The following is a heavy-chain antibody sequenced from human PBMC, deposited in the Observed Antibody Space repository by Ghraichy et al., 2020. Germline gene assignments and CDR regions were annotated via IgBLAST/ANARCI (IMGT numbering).Heavy chain of an antibody. V-gene: IGHV3-48*03. CDR3: ARGGNFHHFDY. Sequence: GGSLRLSCAASGFDFSSYGMNWVRQAPGNGLEWISHISSSGISIFYADAVKGRFTISRDNAKNSLYLQMASLRVEDAAVYYCARGGNFHHFDYWGQGTMVTVSS. CDR2: ISSSGISI. D-gene: IGHD4-23*01. J-gene: IGHJ4*02. CDR1: GFDFSSYG.